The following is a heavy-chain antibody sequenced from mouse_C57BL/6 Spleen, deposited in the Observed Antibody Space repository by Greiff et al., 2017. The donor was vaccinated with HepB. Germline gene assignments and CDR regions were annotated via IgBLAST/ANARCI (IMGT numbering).Heavy chain of an antibody. D-gene: IGHD2-3*01. CDR1: GFTFSDYG. V-gene: IGHV5-17*01. J-gene: IGHJ2*01. Sequence: DVKLVESGGGLVKPGGSLKLSCAASGFTFSDYGMHWVRQAPEKGLEWVAYISSGSSTIYYADTVKGRFTISRDNAKNTLFLQMTSLRSEDTAMYYCARQGWLLPFDYWGQGTTLTVSS. CDR2: ISSGSSTI. CDR3: ARQGWLLPFDY.